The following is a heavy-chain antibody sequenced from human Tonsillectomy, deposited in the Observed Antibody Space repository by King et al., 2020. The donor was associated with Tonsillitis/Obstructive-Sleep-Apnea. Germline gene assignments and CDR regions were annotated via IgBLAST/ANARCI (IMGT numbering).Heavy chain of an antibody. V-gene: IGHV3-23*04. Sequence: VQLVESGGGLVQPGGSLRLSCAASGFTLSSYAMSWVRQAPGKGLEWVSGVSPSGGSRYYADSVKGRFTISRDNSKNTLYLQMNSLRADDTAVYYCANEVVDSGYSYGPPDHWGQGTLVTVSS. D-gene: IGHD5-18*01. CDR2: VSPSGGSR. J-gene: IGHJ4*02. CDR3: ANEVVDSGYSYGPPDH. CDR1: GFTLSSYA.